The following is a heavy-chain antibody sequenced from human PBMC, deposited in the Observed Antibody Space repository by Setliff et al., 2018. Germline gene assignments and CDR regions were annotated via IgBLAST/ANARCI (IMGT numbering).Heavy chain of an antibody. CDR1: GYSFTSYW. Sequence: GESLKISCKGSGYSFTSYWIGWVRQMPGKGLEWMGIIYPGDSDTRYSPSFQGQVTISADKSISTAYLQWSSLKASDTAMYYCARSRSNFWSGYSYYFDYWGQGTLVTSPQ. D-gene: IGHD3-3*01. CDR2: IYPGDSDT. V-gene: IGHV5-51*01. CDR3: ARSRSNFWSGYSYYFDY. J-gene: IGHJ4*02.